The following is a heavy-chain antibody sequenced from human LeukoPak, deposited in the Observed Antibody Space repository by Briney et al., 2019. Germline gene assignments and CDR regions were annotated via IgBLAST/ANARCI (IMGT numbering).Heavy chain of an antibody. J-gene: IGHJ5*02. V-gene: IGHV3-21*01. CDR1: GFTFSSYS. CDR2: ISGSGTYI. CDR3: ARRSGFGDIVVVPAAIWFDP. D-gene: IGHD2-2*01. Sequence: PGGSLRLSCAASGFTFSSYSMNWVRQAPGKGLEWVSSISGSGTYIFYADSVKGRFTVSRDNAKNSLFLQMSSLRAEDTAVYYCARRSGFGDIVVVPAAIWFDPWGQGTLVTVSS.